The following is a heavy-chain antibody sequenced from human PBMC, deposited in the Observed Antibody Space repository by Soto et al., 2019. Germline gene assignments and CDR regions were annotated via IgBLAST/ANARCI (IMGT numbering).Heavy chain of an antibody. J-gene: IGHJ4*02. CDR2: IWYDGSNK. Sequence: QVQLVESGGGVVQPGRSLRLSCAASGFTFSSYGMHWVRQAPGKGLEWVAVIWYDGSNKYYADSVKGRFTISRDNSKNTXYLQMNSLRAEDTAVHYCARGSRDGYKKLRGYYFDYWGQGTLVTVSS. CDR1: GFTFSSYG. V-gene: IGHV3-33*01. D-gene: IGHD5-12*01. CDR3: ARGSRDGYKKLRGYYFDY.